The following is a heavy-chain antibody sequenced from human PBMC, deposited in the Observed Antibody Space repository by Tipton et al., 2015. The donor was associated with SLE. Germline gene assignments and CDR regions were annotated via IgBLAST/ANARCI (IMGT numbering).Heavy chain of an antibody. CDR3: AAPRVLLDFDS. V-gene: IGHV3-23*03. CDR1: GFTFSDYA. J-gene: IGHJ4*02. CDR2: IYSGDGGT. Sequence: SLRLSCAASGFTFSDYAMSWVRQAPGKGLEWVSIIYSGDGGTYYTDSVKGRFTISRDDSKNTLFLQMNSLRAEDTAVYYCAAPRVLLDFDSWGQGTLVTVSS.